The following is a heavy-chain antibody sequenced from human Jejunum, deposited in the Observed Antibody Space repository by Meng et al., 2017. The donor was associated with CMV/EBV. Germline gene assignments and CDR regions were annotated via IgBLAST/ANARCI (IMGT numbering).Heavy chain of an antibody. V-gene: IGHV1-18*01. J-gene: IGHJ4*02. Sequence: SCKASGYKFINYGITWVRQAPGQRPEWMGWISTLNGTTNFAQKVQGRVTMTRDTSTNTAYLELRDLRSDDTAVYYCARRTGSYSDYWGQGTMVTVSS. CDR1: GYKFINYG. D-gene: IGHD1-26*01. CDR3: ARRTGSYSDY. CDR2: ISTLNGTT.